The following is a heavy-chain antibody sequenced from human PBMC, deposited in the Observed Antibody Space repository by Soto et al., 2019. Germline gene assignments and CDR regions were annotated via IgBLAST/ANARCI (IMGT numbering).Heavy chain of an antibody. Sequence: QVELQESGPRLVKSSGTLSLTCEVSSGSISTGNWWSWVRQPPGKGLEWIGEIYYTGATNYNPSPMKRVPMTIDKSKDQFSLILTSATAADTAVYYCARVFSSGSGWMYYFDFWGQGILVSVSS. CDR1: SGSISTGNW. D-gene: IGHD6-25*01. J-gene: IGHJ4*02. CDR3: ARVFSSGSGWMYYFDF. V-gene: IGHV4-4*02. CDR2: IYYTGAT.